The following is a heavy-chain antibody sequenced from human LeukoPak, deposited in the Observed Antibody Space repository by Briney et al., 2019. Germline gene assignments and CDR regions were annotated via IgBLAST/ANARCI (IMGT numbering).Heavy chain of an antibody. V-gene: IGHV3-74*01. D-gene: IGHD3-10*01. CDR1: RFTFSSYW. CDR3: ARDRGEYYFDS. J-gene: IGHJ4*02. Sequence: GGSLRLSCAASRFTFSSYWMHWVRQAPGKGLVWVSRINSDGSSTNYADSVKGRFTISRDNAKNTLHLQLNSLRAEDTAVYYCARDRGEYYFDSWGQGTLVTVSS. CDR2: INSDGSST.